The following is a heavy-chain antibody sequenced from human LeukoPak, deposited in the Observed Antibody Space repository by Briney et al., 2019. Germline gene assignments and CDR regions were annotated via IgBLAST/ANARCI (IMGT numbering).Heavy chain of an antibody. CDR2: INWNGGST. CDR3: ARVRSYNDSSGPNRGAFDI. J-gene: IGHJ3*02. CDR1: GFTFDDYG. V-gene: IGHV3-20*04. D-gene: IGHD3-22*01. Sequence: GGSLRLSCAASGFTFDDYGMSWVRQAPGKGLEWVSGINWNGGSTGYADSVKGRSTISRDNAKNYLYLQMNSLRAEDTALYYWARVRSYNDSSGPNRGAFDIWGQGTMVTVSS.